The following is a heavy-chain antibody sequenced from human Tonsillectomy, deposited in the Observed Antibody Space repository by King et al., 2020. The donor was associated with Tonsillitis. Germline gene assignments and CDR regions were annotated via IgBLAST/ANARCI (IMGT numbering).Heavy chain of an antibody. D-gene: IGHD5-18*01. CDR3: ARGGPWIQLWSGAFDI. V-gene: IGHV4-59*01. CDR2: IYYSGST. J-gene: IGHJ3*02. Sequence: VQLQESGPGLVKPSETLSLTSTVSGGSISSYYWSWIRQPPGKGLEWIGYIYYSGSTNYNPSLKSRVTISVDTSKNQFSLKLSSVTAADTAVYYCARGGPWIQLWSGAFDIWGQGTMVTFSS. CDR1: GGSISSYY.